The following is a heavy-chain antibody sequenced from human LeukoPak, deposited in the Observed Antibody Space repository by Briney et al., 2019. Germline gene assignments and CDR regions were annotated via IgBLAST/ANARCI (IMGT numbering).Heavy chain of an antibody. V-gene: IGHV4-61*01. D-gene: IGHD6-19*01. CDR2: MYYSGST. CDR3: ARYQKQWLPRHYFDY. J-gene: IGHJ4*02. CDR1: GGSISSGSYY. Sequence: SETLSLTCTVSGGSISSGSYYWSWIRQPPGKGLEWIGYMYYSGSTNYNPSLKSRVTISVDTSKNQFSLKLSSVTAADTAVYYCARYQKQWLPRHYFDYWGQGTLVTVSS.